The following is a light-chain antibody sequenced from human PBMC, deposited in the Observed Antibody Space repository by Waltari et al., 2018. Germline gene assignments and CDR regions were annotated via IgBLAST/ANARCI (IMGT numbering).Light chain of an antibody. CDR2: VNSDGSH. CDR1: SGHSTNV. Sequence: QLVLTQSPSAFASLGASVKLTCTLSSGHSTNVIACPQKRPEKGPRFVMKVNSDGSHSKGDEIPDRFAGSSSGAERYLTISSLQSEDEADYYCQTGGHGTWVFGGGTKLTVL. J-gene: IGLJ3*02. CDR3: QTGGHGTWV. V-gene: IGLV4-69*01.